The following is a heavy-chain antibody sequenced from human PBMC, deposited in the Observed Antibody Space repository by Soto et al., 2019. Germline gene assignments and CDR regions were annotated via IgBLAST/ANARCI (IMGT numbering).Heavy chain of an antibody. Sequence: TLSLTCTVSGGSISSGGYDWSWIRQHPGKGLEWIGYIYYSGRTNYNPSLKSRVTISVDTSKNQFSLKLNSVTAADTAVYYCARVFSDSSSFFDPWGQGTLVTVSS. V-gene: IGHV4-31*03. D-gene: IGHD6-13*01. J-gene: IGHJ5*02. CDR2: IYYSGRT. CDR3: ARVFSDSSSFFDP. CDR1: GGSISSGGYD.